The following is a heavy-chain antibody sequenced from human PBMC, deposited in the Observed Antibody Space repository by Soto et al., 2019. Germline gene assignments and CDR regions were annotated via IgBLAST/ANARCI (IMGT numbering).Heavy chain of an antibody. J-gene: IGHJ6*02. D-gene: IGHD1-7*01. Sequence: GGSLRLSCAASGFTFSSYGMHWVRQAPGKGLEWVAVIWYDGSNKYYADSVKGRFTISRDNSKNTLYLQMNSLRAEDTAVYYCARNWNYPFGAMDVWGQGTTVTV. CDR1: GFTFSSYG. CDR2: IWYDGSNK. V-gene: IGHV3-33*01. CDR3: ARNWNYPFGAMDV.